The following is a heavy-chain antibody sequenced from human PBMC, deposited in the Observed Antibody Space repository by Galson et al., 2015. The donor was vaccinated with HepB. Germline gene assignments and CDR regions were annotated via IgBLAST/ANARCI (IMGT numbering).Heavy chain of an antibody. V-gene: IGHV1-18*04. J-gene: IGHJ6*02. Sequence: SVKVSCKASGYTFTSYGISWVRQAPGQGLEWMGWISAYNGNTNYAQKLQGRVTMTTDTSTSTAYMELRSLRSDDTAVYYCARDYSSSWSYYYYGMDVWGQGTTVTVSS. CDR1: GYTFTSYG. CDR3: ARDYSSSWSYYYYGMDV. D-gene: IGHD6-13*01. CDR2: ISAYNGNT.